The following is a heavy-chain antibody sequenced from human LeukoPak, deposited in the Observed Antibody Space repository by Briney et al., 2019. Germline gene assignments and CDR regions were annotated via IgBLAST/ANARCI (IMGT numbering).Heavy chain of an antibody. Sequence: GGSLKLSCAASGFTFRGSAMHWVRPASGKGLEWVGLIRSTTNNYATAYAASVRGRFTISRDESKDTAYLQMNSLKTEDTAVYYCAGGSGWYSPDYWGQGTLVTVSS. CDR1: GFTFRGSA. J-gene: IGHJ4*02. CDR2: IRSTTNNYAT. CDR3: AGGSGWYSPDY. D-gene: IGHD6-19*01. V-gene: IGHV3-73*01.